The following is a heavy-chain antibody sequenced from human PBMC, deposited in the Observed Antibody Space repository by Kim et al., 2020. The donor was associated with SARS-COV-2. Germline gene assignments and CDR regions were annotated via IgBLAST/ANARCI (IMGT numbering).Heavy chain of an antibody. D-gene: IGHD3-9*01. Sequence: GGSLRLSCAASGFTFSNAWMSWVRQAPGKGLEWVGRIKSKTDGGTTDYTAPVKGRFTISRDDSKNTLYLQMNSLKTEDTAVYYCTTPHYDILTGYYRPDYWGQGTLVTVSS. CDR2: IKSKTDGGTT. CDR1: GFTFSNAW. CDR3: TTPHYDILTGYYRPDY. V-gene: IGHV3-15*01. J-gene: IGHJ4*02.